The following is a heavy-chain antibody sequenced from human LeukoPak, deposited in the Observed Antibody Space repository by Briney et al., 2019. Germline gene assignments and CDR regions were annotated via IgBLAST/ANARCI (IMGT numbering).Heavy chain of an antibody. CDR1: GGSISSNSYY. Sequence: SETLSLTCAVSGGSISSNSYYWGWIRQPPGKGLEWIGSIYYSGSTYYNPSLKSRVTISVDTSKNQFSLKLSSVTAADTAVYYCARVSALRTMIVVANDAFDIWGQGTMVTVSS. CDR3: ARVSALRTMIVVANDAFDI. V-gene: IGHV4-39*07. J-gene: IGHJ3*02. D-gene: IGHD3-22*01. CDR2: IYYSGST.